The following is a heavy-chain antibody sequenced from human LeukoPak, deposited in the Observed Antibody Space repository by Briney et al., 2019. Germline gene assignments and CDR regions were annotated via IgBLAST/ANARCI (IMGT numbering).Heavy chain of an antibody. Sequence: GGSLRLSCAASGFTFSSYGMHWVRQAPGKGLEWVAVISYDGSNKYYADSVKGRFTISRDNSKNTLYLQMNSLRAEDTAAYYCAKDRYPYSSGWYYFDYWGQGTLVTVSS. CDR1: GFTFSSYG. D-gene: IGHD6-19*01. CDR2: ISYDGSNK. CDR3: AKDRYPYSSGWYYFDY. J-gene: IGHJ4*02. V-gene: IGHV3-30*18.